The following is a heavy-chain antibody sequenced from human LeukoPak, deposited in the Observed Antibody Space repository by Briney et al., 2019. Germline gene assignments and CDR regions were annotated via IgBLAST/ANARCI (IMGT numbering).Heavy chain of an antibody. V-gene: IGHV4-39*07. D-gene: IGHD2-15*01. CDR1: GGSISSSSYY. CDR2: IYYSGST. Sequence: PSETLSLTCTVSGGSISSSSYYWGWIRQPPGKGLEWIGSIYYSGSTYYNPSLKSRVTISVDTSKNQFSLKLSSVTAADTAVYYCARDVRQWWTRGAFDIWGQGTMVTVSS. J-gene: IGHJ3*02. CDR3: ARDVRQWWTRGAFDI.